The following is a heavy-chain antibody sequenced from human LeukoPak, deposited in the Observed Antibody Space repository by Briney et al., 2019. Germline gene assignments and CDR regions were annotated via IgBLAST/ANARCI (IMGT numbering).Heavy chain of an antibody. CDR2: TYYRSKWYN. V-gene: IGHV6-1*01. CDR1: GDSVSSNSAA. D-gene: IGHD3-10*01. Sequence: SQTLSLTCAISGDSVSSNSAAWNWIRQSPSRGLEWLGRTYYRSKWYNDYAVSVKSRITINPDTSKNQFSLQLNSVTPEDTAVYYCAGEGWFGELLSYGMDVWGQGTTVTVSS. J-gene: IGHJ6*02. CDR3: AGEGWFGELLSYGMDV.